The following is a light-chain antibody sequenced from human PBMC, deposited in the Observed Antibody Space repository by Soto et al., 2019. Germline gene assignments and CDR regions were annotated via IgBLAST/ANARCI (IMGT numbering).Light chain of an antibody. CDR2: DAS. Sequence: EVVMTQSPATLSVSPGERVTFSCRASQSVTTNLAWYQHKPGQSPRLLISDASTGASGIPPRFSGXGYGNEFTITIDRMQSEDYATYYCQQSYSTPPTLGQGTKVDIK. J-gene: IGKJ1*01. CDR3: QQSYSTPPT. CDR1: QSVTTN. V-gene: IGKV3-15*01.